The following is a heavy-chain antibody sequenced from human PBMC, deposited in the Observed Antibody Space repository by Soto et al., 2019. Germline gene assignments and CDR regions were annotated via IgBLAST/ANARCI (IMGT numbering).Heavy chain of an antibody. J-gene: IGHJ4*02. V-gene: IGHV4-4*02. Sequence: VQLQDSGPGLVKPSGTLSLTCAVSGGSVNTDYWWSWVRQPPGKGLEWIGEVHHSDTTNYIQSLTSRLTMTVGKSGNQGCFELTSVTAADTAVYFCARGVSCKWVYWGGGTLVTVTS. CDR3: ARGVSCKWVY. D-gene: IGHD1-26*01. CDR2: VHHSDTT. CDR1: GGSVNTDYW.